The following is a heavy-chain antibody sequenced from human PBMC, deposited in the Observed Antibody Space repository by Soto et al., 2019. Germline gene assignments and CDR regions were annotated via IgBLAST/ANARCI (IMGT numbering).Heavy chain of an antibody. Sequence: PSETLSLTCTVSGGSISSAAYYWSWIRQPPGKGLEWIASIYYRGSTYYNPSLKSRVTTSVDTSKNQFSLKLSSVTAADTAVYYCARRLCSGTRCCLCWFDSWGQGTLVTVSS. V-gene: IGHV4-39*01. CDR2: IYYRGST. CDR1: GGSISSAAYY. J-gene: IGHJ5*01. CDR3: ARRLCSGTRCCLCWFDS. D-gene: IGHD2-2*01.